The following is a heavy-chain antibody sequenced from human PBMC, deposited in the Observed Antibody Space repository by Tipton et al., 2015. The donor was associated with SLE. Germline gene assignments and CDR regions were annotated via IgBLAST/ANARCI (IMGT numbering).Heavy chain of an antibody. CDR2: FYYSGST. CDR3: ARLDSSGWFFDY. Sequence: TLSLTCTVSGGSISSSSYYWGWIRQPPGKGLEWIGSFYYSGSTYYNPSLKSRVTISVDTSKNQFSLKLSSLTAADTAVYYCARLDSSGWFFDYWGQGTLVTVSS. D-gene: IGHD6-13*01. J-gene: IGHJ4*02. CDR1: GGSISSSSYY. V-gene: IGHV4-39*01.